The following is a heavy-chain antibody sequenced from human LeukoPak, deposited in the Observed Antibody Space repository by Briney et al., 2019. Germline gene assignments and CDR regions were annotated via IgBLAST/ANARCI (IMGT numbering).Heavy chain of an antibody. CDR3: ASQGHHGKIVGTTLSYFYMDV. CDR2: INHSGRT. D-gene: IGHD1-26*01. J-gene: IGHJ6*03. V-gene: IGHV4-34*01. Sequence: LKPSETLSLTCAVYGGSFSGYYWSWIRQPPGKGLEWIGEINHSGRTNYIPSLKSRVTISVDTSKNQFSLKLSSVTAADTAFYYCASQGHHGKIVGTTLSYFYMDVWGKGTTVTVSS. CDR1: GGSFSGYY.